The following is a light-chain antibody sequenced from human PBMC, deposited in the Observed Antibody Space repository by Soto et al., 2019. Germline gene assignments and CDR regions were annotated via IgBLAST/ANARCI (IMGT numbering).Light chain of an antibody. CDR3: RSYTSSSTSSSTFYV. Sequence: QSVLTQPASVSGSPGQSITISCTGTSSDVGDYNYVSWYQQHPGKAPKPMIYDVSNRPSGVSNRFSGSKSGNTASLTISGLQAEDEADYDCRSYTSSSTSSSTFYVFGPWTKVTVL. CDR1: SSDVGDYNY. J-gene: IGLJ1*01. CDR2: DVS. V-gene: IGLV2-14*01.